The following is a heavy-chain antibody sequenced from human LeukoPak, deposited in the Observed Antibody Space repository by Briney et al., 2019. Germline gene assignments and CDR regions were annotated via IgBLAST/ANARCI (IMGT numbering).Heavy chain of an antibody. V-gene: IGHV1-18*01. CDR3: ARRNSCSGGNCYPPDY. CDR2: ISAYNGNT. D-gene: IGHD2-15*01. J-gene: IGHJ4*02. Sequence: ASVKVSCKASGYIFTSFGISWVRQAPGQGLEGMGWISAYNGNTNYAQKLQGRVNMTTDTSTSTAYMQLTSLTSDDTAVYYCARRNSCSGGNCYPPDYWGQGTLVTVSS. CDR1: GYIFTSFG.